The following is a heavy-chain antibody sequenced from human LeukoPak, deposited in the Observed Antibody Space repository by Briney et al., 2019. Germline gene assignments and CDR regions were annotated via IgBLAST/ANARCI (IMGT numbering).Heavy chain of an antibody. CDR1: GYTFTSYG. V-gene: IGHV1-18*01. D-gene: IGHD2-8*01. J-gene: IGHJ4*02. CDR2: ISAYNGNT. Sequence: ASVKVSCKASGYTFTSYGISWVRQAPGQGLEWMGWISAYNGNTNYAQKLQGRVTMTTDTPTSTAYMELRSLRSDDTAVYYCARDPPYCTNGVCYLRASYYFDYWGQGTLVTVSS. CDR3: ARDPPYCTNGVCYLRASYYFDY.